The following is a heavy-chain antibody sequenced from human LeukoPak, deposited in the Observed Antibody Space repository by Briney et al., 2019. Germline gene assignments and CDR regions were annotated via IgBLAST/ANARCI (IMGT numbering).Heavy chain of an antibody. CDR2: ISANGAGT. V-gene: IGHV3-23*01. CDR1: GFTFNTYG. CDR3: VKTIPRDWLVPLLPDY. J-gene: IGHJ4*02. Sequence: GGSLRLSCAASGFTFNTYGMSWVRQAPGKGLEWVSSISANGAGTYYIDSVKGRFTISRDNSKNTLYLQMNSLRAEDTAVYYFVKTIPRDWLVPLLPDYWGRGTLVTVSS. D-gene: IGHD6-19*01.